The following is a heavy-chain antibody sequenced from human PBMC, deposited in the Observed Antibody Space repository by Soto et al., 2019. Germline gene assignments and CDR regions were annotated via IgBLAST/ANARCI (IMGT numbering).Heavy chain of an antibody. Sequence: QVQLQESGPGLVKPSQTLSLTCTVSGGSISSGGYYWSWIRQHPGKGLEWIGYIYYSGSTYYNPSLKGRVTISVDTSKNQFSLKLSSVTAADTAVYYCAREAVATMVYYGMDVWGQGTTVTVSS. D-gene: IGHD5-12*01. CDR1: GGSISSGGYY. CDR3: AREAVATMVYYGMDV. J-gene: IGHJ6*02. V-gene: IGHV4-31*03. CDR2: IYYSGST.